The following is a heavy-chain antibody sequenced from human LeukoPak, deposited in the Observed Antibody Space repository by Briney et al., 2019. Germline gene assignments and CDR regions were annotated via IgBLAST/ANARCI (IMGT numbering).Heavy chain of an antibody. Sequence: GGSLRLSCVGSGFTFSDYYMSWIRQPPGRGREWVSYISGSRSKTKYADSVSGRFTISIDNATNSLHLQMNSLSAEATAVYSCARDDSRIVVVPPVMQFSSSDAFDIWGQATMVSVSS. J-gene: IGHJ3*02. CDR3: ARDDSRIVVVPPVMQFSSSDAFDI. CDR2: ISGSRSKT. CDR1: GFTFSDYY. V-gene: IGHV3-11*06. D-gene: IGHD2-2*01.